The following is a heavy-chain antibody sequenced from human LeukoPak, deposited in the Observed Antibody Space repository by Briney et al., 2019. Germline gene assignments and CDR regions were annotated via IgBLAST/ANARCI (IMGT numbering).Heavy chain of an antibody. CDR2: IRQDGSEK. D-gene: IGHD3-3*01. V-gene: IGHV3-7*01. J-gene: IGHJ4*02. CDR1: GFTFSSYW. Sequence: PGGSLRLSCAASGFTFSSYWMSWVRQAPGKGLEWVANIRQDGSEKYYVDSVKGRFTISRDNAKDSLYLQMNSLRAGDTAVYYCVRDEGVDRFGVVIEEYFDFWGQGTLVTVSS. CDR3: VRDEGVDRFGVVIEEYFDF.